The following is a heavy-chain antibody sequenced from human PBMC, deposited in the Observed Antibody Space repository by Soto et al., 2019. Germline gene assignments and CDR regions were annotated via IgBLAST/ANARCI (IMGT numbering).Heavy chain of an antibody. CDR2: ISTYNGNT. J-gene: IGHJ4*02. CDR1: GYTFITYG. Sequence: QVQLVQSGAEVKKPGASVKVSCKASGYTFITYGVSWVRQAPGHGLDWLGWISTYNGNTRYAERLQGRVTMTTDTTTNTAYMELRNLRSEDTAVYYSARGPTDYYDNSANYFLDYWGQGTLVTVSS. D-gene: IGHD3-22*01. CDR3: ARGPTDYYDNSANYFLDY. V-gene: IGHV1-18*01.